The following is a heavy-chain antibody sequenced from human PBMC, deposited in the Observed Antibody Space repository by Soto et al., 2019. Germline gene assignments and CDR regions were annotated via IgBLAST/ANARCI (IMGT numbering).Heavy chain of an antibody. CDR1: GFTFSNYC. CDR2: LKQDGSEK. D-gene: IGHD4-17*01. Sequence: GGSLRLSCGASGFTFSNYCITWVRQAPGKGLEWVADLKQDGSEKYYVDSVKGRFTISRDNAKNSLYLQMNSRRAEDTAVYYCARDLDYGGNSDYWGQGTLVTVSS. V-gene: IGHV3-7*01. CDR3: ARDLDYGGNSDY. J-gene: IGHJ4*02.